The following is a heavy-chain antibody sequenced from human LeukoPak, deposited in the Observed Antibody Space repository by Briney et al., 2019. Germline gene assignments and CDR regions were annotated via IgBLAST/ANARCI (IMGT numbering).Heavy chain of an antibody. CDR2: IEPNSGRP. Sequence: ASVKVSCKASGYTFTGNYMHWVRQAPGQGLEWMGWIEPNSGRPFYAQKFQGRVTMTRDTSISTAYMELSRLTSDDTAVYYCAREGVPVTARAFDIWGQGTMVTVSS. CDR3: AREGVPVTARAFDI. CDR1: GYTFTGNY. D-gene: IGHD4-17*01. V-gene: IGHV1-2*02. J-gene: IGHJ3*02.